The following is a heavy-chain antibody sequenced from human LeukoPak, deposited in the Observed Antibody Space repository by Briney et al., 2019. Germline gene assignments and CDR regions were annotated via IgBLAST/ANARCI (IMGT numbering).Heavy chain of an antibody. CDR3: ARGRNGSGTFDY. J-gene: IGHJ4*02. D-gene: IGHD3-10*01. Sequence: PSETLSLTCAVSGGSFSGYYWSWIRQPPGKGLEWIGEINHSGSTNYNPSLKSRVTISVDTSKNQFSLKLSSVTAADTAVYYCARGRNGSGTFDYWGQGTLVTVSS. V-gene: IGHV4-34*01. CDR1: GGSFSGYY. CDR2: INHSGST.